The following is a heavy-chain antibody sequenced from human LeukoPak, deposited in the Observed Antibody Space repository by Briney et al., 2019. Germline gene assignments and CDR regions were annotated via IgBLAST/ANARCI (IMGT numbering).Heavy chain of an antibody. V-gene: IGHV3-23*01. CDR3: ATRSVPAVNGKRFDP. J-gene: IGHJ5*02. Sequence: GGSLRLSCAASGFTFSSYAMSWVRQAPGKGLEWVSAISGSGGSTYYADSVKGRFTISRDNSKNTLYLQMNSQRAEDTAVYYCATRSVPAVNGKRFDPWGQGTLVTVSS. D-gene: IGHD2-2*01. CDR2: ISGSGGST. CDR1: GFTFSSYA.